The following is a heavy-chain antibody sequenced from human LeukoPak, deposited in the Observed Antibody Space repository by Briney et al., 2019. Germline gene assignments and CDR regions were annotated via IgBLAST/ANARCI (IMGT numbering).Heavy chain of an antibody. D-gene: IGHD6-19*01. CDR3: ARREAVAGTIDY. CDR1: GGSISSSSYY. CDR2: IYYSGST. Sequence: SETLSLTCTVSGGSISSSSYYWGWIRQPPGKGLEWIGYIYYSGSTNYNPSLKSRVTISVDTSKNQFSLKLSSVTAADTAVYYCARREAVAGTIDYWGQGTLVTVSS. J-gene: IGHJ4*02. V-gene: IGHV4-61*05.